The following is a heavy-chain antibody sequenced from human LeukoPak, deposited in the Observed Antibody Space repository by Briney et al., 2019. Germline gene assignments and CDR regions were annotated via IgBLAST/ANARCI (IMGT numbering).Heavy chain of an antibody. CDR2: IYYSGST. Sequence: KASETLSLTCTVSGGSISSYYWSWIRQPPGKGLEWIGYIYYSGSTNYNPSLKSRVTISVDTSKNQFSLKLSSVTAADTAVYYCARPAIAYCGGDCWGWFDPWGQGTLVTVSP. V-gene: IGHV4-59*08. CDR1: GGSISSYY. D-gene: IGHD2-21*02. J-gene: IGHJ5*02. CDR3: ARPAIAYCGGDCWGWFDP.